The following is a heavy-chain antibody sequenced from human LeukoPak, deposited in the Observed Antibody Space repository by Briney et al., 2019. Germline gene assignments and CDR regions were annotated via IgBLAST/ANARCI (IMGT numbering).Heavy chain of an antibody. CDR2: ISNSGSSI. D-gene: IGHD4-23*01. V-gene: IGHV3-11*01. Sequence: GGSLRLSCAASGFTFSDSYMTWIRQAPGKGLEWVSYISNSGSSIYYADSVKGRFTTSRDNAKSSLYLQMNSLRAEDTAVYYCAKTGGGKRYFDYWGQGTLVTVSS. J-gene: IGHJ4*02. CDR3: AKTGGGKRYFDY. CDR1: GFTFSDSY.